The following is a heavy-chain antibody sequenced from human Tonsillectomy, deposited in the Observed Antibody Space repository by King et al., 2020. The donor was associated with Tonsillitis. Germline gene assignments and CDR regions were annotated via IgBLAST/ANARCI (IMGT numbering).Heavy chain of an antibody. D-gene: IGHD3-3*01. CDR3: AADVPIWSGPLYGMDV. CDR2: FDPEEGET. Sequence: LVQSGAEVKKPGASVKVSCKVSGYTLTDLSMHWVRQAPGKGLEWMGGFDPEEGETLYAQKFQGRVTMTEDTSTDTAYMEMRSLRSEDTAVYYCAADVPIWSGPLYGMDVWGQGTTVTVFS. V-gene: IGHV1-24*01. J-gene: IGHJ6*02. CDR1: GYTLTDLS.